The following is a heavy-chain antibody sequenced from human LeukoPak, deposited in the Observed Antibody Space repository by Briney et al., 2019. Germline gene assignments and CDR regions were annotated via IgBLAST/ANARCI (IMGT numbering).Heavy chain of an antibody. J-gene: IGHJ4*02. CDR1: GFPFKDY. V-gene: IGHV3-7*01. CDR3: ARDGIPVAYDS. D-gene: IGHD4-23*01. CDR2: INQDGSQK. Sequence: GGSLRLSCAASGFPFKDYMSWVRQAPGKGLEWVAKINQDGSQKYYVDSVKGRFTISRDNAKNSLYLQMDSLRVEDTAVYHCARDGIPVAYDSWGQGTLVTVSS.